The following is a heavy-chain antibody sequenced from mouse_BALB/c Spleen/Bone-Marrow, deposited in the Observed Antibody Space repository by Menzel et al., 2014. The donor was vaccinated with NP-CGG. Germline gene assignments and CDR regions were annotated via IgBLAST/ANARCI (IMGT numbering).Heavy chain of an antibody. CDR3: ARRRYRYDAMDY. CDR1: GFSLTSYG. J-gene: IGHJ4*01. CDR2: IWSGGST. D-gene: IGHD2-14*01. Sequence: QVQLKESGPGLVQPSRSLSITCTVSGFSLTSYGVHWVRQSPGKGLEWLGVIWSGGSTDYNAAFISRLSISKDNSKSQVFFKMNSLQANDTAIYYCARRRYRYDAMDYWGQGTSVTVSS. V-gene: IGHV2-2*02.